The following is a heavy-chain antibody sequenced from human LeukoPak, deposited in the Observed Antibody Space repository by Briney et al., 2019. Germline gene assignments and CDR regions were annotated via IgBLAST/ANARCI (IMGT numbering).Heavy chain of an antibody. CDR2: IYYSGST. Sequence: SETLSLTCTVSGGSISSYYWSWIRQPPGKGREGIAYIYYSGSTNYHPSLKSRVTISVDTSKNQFSLKLSSVTAADTAVYYCARYVWGSYPTFEDYWGQGTLVTVSS. V-gene: IGHV4-59*01. CDR3: ARYVWGSYPTFEDY. D-gene: IGHD3-16*02. J-gene: IGHJ4*02. CDR1: GGSISSYY.